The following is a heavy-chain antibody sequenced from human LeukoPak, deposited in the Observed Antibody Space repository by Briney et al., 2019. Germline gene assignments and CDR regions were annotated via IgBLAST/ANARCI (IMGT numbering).Heavy chain of an antibody. Sequence: PSETLSLTCAVYGGSFSGYYWSWIRQPPGKGLEWIGEINHIGSTNYNPSLKSRVTISVDTSKNQFSLKLSSVTATDTAVYYCARTPHVDTAMVTGVFDYWGQGTLVTVSS. D-gene: IGHD5-18*01. CDR3: ARTPHVDTAMVTGVFDY. V-gene: IGHV4-34*01. CDR1: GGSFSGYY. J-gene: IGHJ4*02. CDR2: INHIGST.